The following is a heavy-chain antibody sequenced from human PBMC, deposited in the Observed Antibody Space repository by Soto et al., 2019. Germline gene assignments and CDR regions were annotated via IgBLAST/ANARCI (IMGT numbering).Heavy chain of an antibody. D-gene: IGHD1-1*01. CDR3: ARGGSQRHYYQAMDV. V-gene: IGHV1-2*04. CDR2: INPNTGGT. Sequence: QVQLVQSGAEVKQPGASVKVSCKASGYTFTGYYIHWVRQAPGQGPEWVGWINPNTGGTTYAQKFQGWVTMTRDTSIYTAYMELCRLKSDDTAAYYCARGGSQRHYYQAMDVWGQGTTVTVSS. CDR1: GYTFTGYY. J-gene: IGHJ6*02.